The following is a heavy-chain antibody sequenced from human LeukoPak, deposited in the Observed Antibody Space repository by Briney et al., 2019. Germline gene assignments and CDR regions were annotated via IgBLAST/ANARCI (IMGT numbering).Heavy chain of an antibody. J-gene: IGHJ4*02. Sequence: ASVKVFCKASGYTFTGYYMHWVRQAPGQGLEWMGWINPNSGGTNYAQKFQGRVTMTRDTSISTAYMELSRLRSDDKAVYYCASMGAGGYCSSTSCYTPDYWGQGTLVTVSS. CDR3: ASMGAGGYCSSTSCYTPDY. V-gene: IGHV1-2*02. CDR1: GYTFTGYY. CDR2: INPNSGGT. D-gene: IGHD2-2*02.